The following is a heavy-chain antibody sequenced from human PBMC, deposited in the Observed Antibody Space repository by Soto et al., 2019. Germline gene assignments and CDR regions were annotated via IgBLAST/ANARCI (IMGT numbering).Heavy chain of an antibody. CDR2: ISPDNGNT. V-gene: IGHV1-18*01. J-gene: IGHJ6*02. CDR3: ARALGYSGYAGMDV. CDR1: GYTFTIYG. D-gene: IGHD5-12*01. Sequence: ASVKVSCKASGYTFTIYGINWVRQAPGQGLEWMGWISPDNGNTNYAQKLQGRVTMTTDTSTSTAYMEPRSLRSDDTAVYYCARALGYSGYAGMDVWGQGTTVTVSS.